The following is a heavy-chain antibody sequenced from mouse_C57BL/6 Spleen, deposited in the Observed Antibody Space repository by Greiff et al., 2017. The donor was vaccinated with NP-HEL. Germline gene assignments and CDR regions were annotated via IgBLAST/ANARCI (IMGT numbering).Heavy chain of an antibody. CDR1: GYAFSSSW. V-gene: IGHV1-82*01. Sequence: QVQLQQSGPELVKPGASVKISCKASGYAFSSSWMNWVKQRPGKGLEWIGRIYPGDGDTNYNGKFKGKATLTADKSSSTAYMQLSSLTSEDSAVYFCARQTYGKDYYYAMDYWGQGTSVTVSS. J-gene: IGHJ4*01. CDR3: ARQTYGKDYYYAMDY. CDR2: IYPGDGDT. D-gene: IGHD2-1*01.